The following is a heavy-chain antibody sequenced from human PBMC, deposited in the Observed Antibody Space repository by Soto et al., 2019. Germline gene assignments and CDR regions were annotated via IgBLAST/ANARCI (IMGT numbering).Heavy chain of an antibody. CDR3: ARSYYDFWSGSTLYYYGMDV. CDR2: IYYSGST. V-gene: IGHV4-39*01. D-gene: IGHD3-3*01. Sequence: SETLSLTCTVSGGSISSSSYYWGWTRQPPGKGLEWIGSIYYSGSTYYNPSLKSRVTISVDTSKNQFSLKLSSVTAADTAVYYCARSYYDFWSGSTLYYYGMDVWGQGTTVTVSS. J-gene: IGHJ6*02. CDR1: GGSISSSSYY.